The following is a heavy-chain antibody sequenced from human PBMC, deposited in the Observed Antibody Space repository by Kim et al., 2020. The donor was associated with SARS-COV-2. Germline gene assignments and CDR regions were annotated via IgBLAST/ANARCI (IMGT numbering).Heavy chain of an antibody. Sequence: SVKVSCKASGGTFSSYAISWVQQAPGQGLEWMGGIIPIFGTANYAQKFQGRVTITADKSTSTAYMELSSLRSEDTAVYYCARPYGDYAYYYGMDVWGQGTTVTVSS. CDR3: ARPYGDYAYYYGMDV. D-gene: IGHD4-17*01. V-gene: IGHV1-69*06. CDR1: GGTFSSYA. CDR2: IIPIFGTA. J-gene: IGHJ6*02.